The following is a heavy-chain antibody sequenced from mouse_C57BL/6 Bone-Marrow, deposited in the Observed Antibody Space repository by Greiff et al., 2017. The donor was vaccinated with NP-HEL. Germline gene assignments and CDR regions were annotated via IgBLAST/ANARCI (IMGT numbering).Heavy chain of an antibody. CDR3: AREEDYYGSSPAGFAY. D-gene: IGHD1-1*01. CDR2: IDPSDSYT. Sequence: VQLQQPGAELVKPGASVKLSCKASGYTFTSYWMQWVKQRPGQGLEWIGEIDPSDSYTTYNQKFKGKATLTVDTSSSTAYMQLSSLTSEDTAVYYCAREEDYYGSSPAGFAYWGQGTLVTVAA. V-gene: IGHV1-50*01. J-gene: IGHJ3*01. CDR1: GYTFTSYW.